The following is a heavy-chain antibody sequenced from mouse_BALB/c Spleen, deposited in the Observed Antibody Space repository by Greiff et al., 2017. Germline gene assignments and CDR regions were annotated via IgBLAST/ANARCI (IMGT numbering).Heavy chain of an antibody. D-gene: IGHD1-1*01. J-gene: IGHJ3*01. CDR1: GFSLTSYG. CDR2: ILGDGST. V-gene: IGHV2-3*01. Sequence: QVQLQQSGPGLVAPSQSLSITCTVSGFSLTSYGVSWVRQPPGKGLEWLGVILGDGSTNYHSALISRLSISKDNSKSQVFLKLNSLQTDDTATDYCAKPITTVGGKTWLAYWGQGTLVTVSA. CDR3: AKPITTVGGKTWLAY.